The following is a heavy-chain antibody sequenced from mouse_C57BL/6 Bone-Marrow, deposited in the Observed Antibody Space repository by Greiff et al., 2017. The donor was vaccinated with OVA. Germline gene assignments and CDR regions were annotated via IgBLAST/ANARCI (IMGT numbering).Heavy chain of an antibody. D-gene: IGHD2-5*01. V-gene: IGHV1-22*01. CDR3: ATDYYSNYWFAY. CDR1: GYTFTDYN. CDR2: INPNNGGT. J-gene: IGHJ3*01. Sequence: EVQLQQSGPELVKPGASVKMSCKASGYTFTDYNMHWVKQSHGKSLEWIGYINPNNGGTSYNQKFKGKATLTVNKSSSTAYMELRSLTSEDSAVYYCATDYYSNYWFAYWGQGTLVTVSA.